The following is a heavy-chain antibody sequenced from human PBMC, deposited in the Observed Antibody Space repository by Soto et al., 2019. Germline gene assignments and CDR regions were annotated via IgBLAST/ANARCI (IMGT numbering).Heavy chain of an antibody. CDR3: ESLSGSAHDC. CDR2: IYYRGST. CDR1: GGSVTSTTYY. Sequence: SETLSLTCTVSGGSVTSTTYYWTWIRQPPGKGLEWIGSIYYRGSTYYNTSLKSRITISVDTSKNQFSLKLSSAAAADTPVYHCESLSGSAHDCWGQGTLVNVSS. J-gene: IGHJ4*02. V-gene: IGHV4-39*01.